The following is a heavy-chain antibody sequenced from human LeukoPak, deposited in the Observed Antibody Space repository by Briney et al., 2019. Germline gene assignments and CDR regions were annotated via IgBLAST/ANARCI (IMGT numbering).Heavy chain of an antibody. J-gene: IGHJ4*02. V-gene: IGHV3-7*01. CDR3: ARSVAGPDY. CDR1: GFTFSSYW. CDR2: IKEDGSEK. D-gene: IGHD6-19*01. Sequence: GGALRLSCAASGFTFSSYWMSWVRQAPGKGLEWVANIKEDGSEKYYVDSVKGRFTISRDNAKNSLYLQMNSLRVEDTAVYYCARSVAGPDYWGQGTLVTVSS.